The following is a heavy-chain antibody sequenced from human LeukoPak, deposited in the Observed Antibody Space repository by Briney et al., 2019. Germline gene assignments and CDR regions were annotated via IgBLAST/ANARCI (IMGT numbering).Heavy chain of an antibody. D-gene: IGHD3-22*01. CDR2: IRYDGSNK. CDR1: GFTFSSYG. J-gene: IGHJ4*02. CDR3: AKWETHYYDSSGYYPIDY. Sequence: GGSLRLSCAASGFTFSSYGMHWVRQAPGKGLEWVAFIRYDGSNKYYADSVKGRFTISRDNSKNTLYLQMNSLRAEDTAVYYCAKWETHYYDSSGYYPIDYWGQGTLVTVSS. V-gene: IGHV3-30*02.